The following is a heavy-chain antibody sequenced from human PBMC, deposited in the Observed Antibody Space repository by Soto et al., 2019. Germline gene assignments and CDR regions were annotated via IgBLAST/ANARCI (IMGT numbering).Heavy chain of an antibody. CDR1: GYTFTSYG. CDR3: ASSGIYCSGGSCYSWFDY. J-gene: IGHJ4*02. Sequence: ASVKVSCKASGYTFTSYGISWVRQAPGQGLEWMGWISAYNGSTNYAQKLQGRVTMTTDTSTSTAYMELRSLRSDDTAVYYCASSGIYCSGGSCYSWFDYWGQGTLVTVSS. CDR2: ISAYNGST. D-gene: IGHD2-15*01. V-gene: IGHV1-18*01.